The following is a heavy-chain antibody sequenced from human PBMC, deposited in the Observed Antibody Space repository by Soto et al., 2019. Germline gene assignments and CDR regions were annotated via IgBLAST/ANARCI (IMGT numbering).Heavy chain of an antibody. Sequence: QVQLVESGGGVVQPGRSLRLSCAASGFTFSSYGMHWVRQAPGKGLEWVAVISYDGSNKYYADSVKCRFTISRDNSKNTLYLQMNSLRAEDTAVYYCAKDLTLEMATTPWGQGTLVTVSS. D-gene: IGHD5-12*01. J-gene: IGHJ5*02. CDR1: GFTFSSYG. CDR2: ISYDGSNK. CDR3: AKDLTLEMATTP. V-gene: IGHV3-30*18.